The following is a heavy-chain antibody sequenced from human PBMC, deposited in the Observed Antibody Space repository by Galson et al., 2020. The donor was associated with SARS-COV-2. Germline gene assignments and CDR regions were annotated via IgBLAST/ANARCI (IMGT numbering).Heavy chain of an antibody. D-gene: IGHD6-6*01. Sequence: SVKVSCKTSGFTFTSSAVQWVRQARGQRLAWIGWIVVGSGKTNYAQKFQERVTITRDMSTSKADMELSSLKYEDTAVYYCAAFVARPVYWGQGTLVTVSS. CDR1: GFTFTSSA. V-gene: IGHV1-58*01. CDR2: IVVGSGKT. J-gene: IGHJ4*02. CDR3: AAFVARPVY.